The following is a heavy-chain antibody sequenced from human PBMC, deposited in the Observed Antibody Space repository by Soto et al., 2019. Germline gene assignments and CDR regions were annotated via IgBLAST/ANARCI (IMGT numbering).Heavy chain of an antibody. V-gene: IGHV1-18*01. J-gene: IGHJ3*02. Sequence: QVQLVQSGTEVKKPGASVKVSCKASGYTFSSYGISWVRQAPGQGLEWMGWISAYNGNTNYAQKLQGRVTMTTDTSTSTAYMELRSLRSDDTAVYYCARVPRQGYYDSSGYHWAFDIWGQGTMVTVSS. CDR2: ISAYNGNT. D-gene: IGHD3-22*01. CDR1: GYTFSSYG. CDR3: ARVPRQGYYDSSGYHWAFDI.